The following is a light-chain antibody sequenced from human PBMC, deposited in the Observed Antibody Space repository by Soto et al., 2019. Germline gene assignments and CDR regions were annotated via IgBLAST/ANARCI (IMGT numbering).Light chain of an antibody. J-gene: IGKJ1*01. CDR1: QSISNY. CDR2: AAS. CDR3: QTGYNIPRT. Sequence: DIQMPTSQSSLSAVVGSRVTITCRASQSISNYLHWYQQKPGKAPKILIFAASSLQSGVTSRFSGSGSGTDFALTISSLQPEECATDYCQTGYNIPRTCGQGTKGEIK. V-gene: IGKV1-39*01.